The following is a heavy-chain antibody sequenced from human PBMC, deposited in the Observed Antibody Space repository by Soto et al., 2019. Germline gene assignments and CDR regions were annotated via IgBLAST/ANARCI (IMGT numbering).Heavy chain of an antibody. D-gene: IGHD2-2*01. Sequence: GASVKVSCKASGYTSTNYGMHWVRQAPGQRLEWMGWINAGSGNTKYSQKFQGRITITRDTSASTVYMELSSLRSEDTAVYYCANDIIVIPRAKGIDYWGQGALVTVSS. J-gene: IGHJ4*02. CDR1: GYTSTNYG. CDR2: INAGSGNT. V-gene: IGHV1-3*01. CDR3: ANDIIVIPRAKGIDY.